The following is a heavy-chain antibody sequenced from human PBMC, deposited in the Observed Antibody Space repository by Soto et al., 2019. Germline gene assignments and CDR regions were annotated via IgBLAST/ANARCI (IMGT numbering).Heavy chain of an antibody. V-gene: IGHV3-23*01. CDR2: ISDSGGRT. J-gene: IGHJ4*02. CDR1: GFTFSSYA. Sequence: EVQLLESGGGLVQPGGSLRLSCAASGFTFSSYAMSWVRQAPGKGLEWVSGISDSGGRTYYADSVQGRFTISRDNSKNTVHLQMNSLRAEDTAVYYSAKDLSPLHNWGQGALVTVSS. CDR3: AKDLSPLHN.